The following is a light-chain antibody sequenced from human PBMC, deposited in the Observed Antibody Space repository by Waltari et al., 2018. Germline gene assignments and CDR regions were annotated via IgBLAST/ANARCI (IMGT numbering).Light chain of an antibody. CDR2: GAS. CDR1: QSVSSNY. V-gene: IGKV3-20*01. J-gene: IGKJ1*01. CDR3: QQYGSSPRT. Sequence: EIVLTQSPGPLSLSPGERATLSCKARQSVSSNYLAWYQQKPGQAPRLLIYGASSRATGIPDRFSGSGSGTDFTLTISRLGPEDFAVYYCQQYGSSPRTFGQGTKVEIK.